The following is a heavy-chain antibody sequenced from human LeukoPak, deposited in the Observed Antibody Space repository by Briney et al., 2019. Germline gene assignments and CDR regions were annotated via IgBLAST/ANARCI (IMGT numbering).Heavy chain of an antibody. CDR3: ARGASIWDSSGYYKVFGY. D-gene: IGHD3-22*01. CDR1: GYTFTSYG. CDR2: ISAYNGNT. Sequence: ASVKVSCKASGYTFTSYGISWVRQAPGQGLEWMGWISAYNGNTNYAQKLQGRVTMTTDTSTSTAYMELRSLRSDDTAVYYCARGASIWDSSGYYKVFGYWGQGTLVTVSS. J-gene: IGHJ4*02. V-gene: IGHV1-18*01.